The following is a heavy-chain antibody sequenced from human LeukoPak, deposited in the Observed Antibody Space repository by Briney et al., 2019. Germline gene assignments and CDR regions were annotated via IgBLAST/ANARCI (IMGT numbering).Heavy chain of an antibody. J-gene: IGHJ6*01. CDR1: GGSISTGSHY. CDR3: VRHDCPTTDCSQFFGMDV. CDR2: FYYSGNT. Sequence: SETLSLTCTVSGGSISTGSHYWGWIRQPPVKGPEWIGSFYYSGNTYYNPSLTSRVTISVDSSKNQFSLRLTSVTATDTAVYYCVRHDCPTTDCSQFFGMDVWGQGTTVTVSS. D-gene: IGHD2-8*01. V-gene: IGHV4-39*01.